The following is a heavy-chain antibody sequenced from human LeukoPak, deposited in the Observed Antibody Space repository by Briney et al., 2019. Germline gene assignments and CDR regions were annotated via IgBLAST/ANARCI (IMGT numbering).Heavy chain of an antibody. D-gene: IGHD3-9*01. CDR1: GGTFSSYA. CDR3: ARGNGGDILTGSRRKYYYYYYMDV. Sequence: SVKVSCKASGGTFSSYAISWVRQAPGQGLEWMGGIIPIFSTANYAQKFQGRVTITTDESTSTAYMELSSLRSEDTAVYYCARGNGGDILTGSRRKYYYYYYMDVWGKGTTVTVSS. J-gene: IGHJ6*03. V-gene: IGHV1-69*05. CDR2: IIPIFSTA.